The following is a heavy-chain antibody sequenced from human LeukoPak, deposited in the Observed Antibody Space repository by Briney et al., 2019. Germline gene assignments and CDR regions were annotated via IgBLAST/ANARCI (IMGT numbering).Heavy chain of an antibody. J-gene: IGHJ5*02. CDR1: GGSFSGYY. Sequence: ETLSLTCAVYGGSFSGYYWSWVRQAPGKGLEWVGRIKSKNVGGTTDYAAPVKGRFTISRDDSKNTVYLQMNSLKIEDTAVYYCTSHAAFDPWGQGTLVTVSS. CDR3: TSHAAFDP. CDR2: IKSKNVGGTT. V-gene: IGHV3-15*01.